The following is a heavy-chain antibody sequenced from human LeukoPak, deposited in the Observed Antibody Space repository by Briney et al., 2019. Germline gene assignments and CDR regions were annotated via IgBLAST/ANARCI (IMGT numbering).Heavy chain of an antibody. CDR1: GGSMTGYY. CDR2: IHYSGST. Sequence: KPSETLSLTCTVSGGSMTGYYWGWIRQPPGKELEYIGYIHYSGSTNYNPSLKSRATISIDTSKNQFSLRLSSVSAADTALYYCVKRAGTYFDYWGQGILVTVSS. CDR3: VKRAGTYFDY. V-gene: IGHV4-59*01. J-gene: IGHJ4*02. D-gene: IGHD1-26*01.